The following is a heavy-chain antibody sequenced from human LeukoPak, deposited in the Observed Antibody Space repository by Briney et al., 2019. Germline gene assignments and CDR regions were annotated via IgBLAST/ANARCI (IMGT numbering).Heavy chain of an antibody. Sequence: PSETLSLTCIVSGGCISGYYWSWIRQPAGKGLEWIGHMDTSGHTNYNSSLMSRVTMSVDTSKNQFSLRLTSVTAADTAVYYCARHWSHSVAQFGRSYWFDPWGQGTLVTVSS. CDR3: ARHWSHSVAQFGRSYWFDP. D-gene: IGHD2-15*01. J-gene: IGHJ5*02. CDR2: MDTSGHT. V-gene: IGHV4-4*07. CDR1: GGCISGYY.